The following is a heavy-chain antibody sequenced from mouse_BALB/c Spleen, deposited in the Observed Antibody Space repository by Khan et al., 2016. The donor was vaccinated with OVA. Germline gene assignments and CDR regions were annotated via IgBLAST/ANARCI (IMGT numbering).Heavy chain of an antibody. CDR2: ISCYNGGT. CDR1: GYSFTAYY. J-gene: IGHJ2*01. Sequence: LVKTGASVKISCKASGYSFTAYYIHWVKQSHGKSLEWIGYISCYNGGTNYNQGFKGKATFTVDTSSRTAYMQFNSLTSEDSAVYYCARVLGRGYFDYWGQGTTLTVSS. V-gene: IGHV1S34*01. D-gene: IGHD4-1*01. CDR3: ARVLGRGYFDY.